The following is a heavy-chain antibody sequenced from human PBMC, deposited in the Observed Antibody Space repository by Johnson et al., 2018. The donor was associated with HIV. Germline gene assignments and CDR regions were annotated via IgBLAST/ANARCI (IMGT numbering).Heavy chain of an antibody. J-gene: IGHJ3*02. V-gene: IGHV3-7*01. CDR2: IKQDGSDK. Sequence: EVQLVESGGGVVQPGRSLRLSCAASGFTFSSYAMHWVRQAPGKGLEWVANIKQDGSDKNYVDSVKGRFTISRDNAKNSLYLQMNSLRAEDTAVYYCARERWSTYYGAFDIWGQGTMVTVSS. D-gene: IGHD3-3*01. CDR1: GFTFSSYA. CDR3: ARERWSTYYGAFDI.